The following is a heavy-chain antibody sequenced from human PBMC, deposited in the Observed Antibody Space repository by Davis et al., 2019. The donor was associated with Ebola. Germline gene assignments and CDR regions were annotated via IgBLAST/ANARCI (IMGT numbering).Heavy chain of an antibody. D-gene: IGHD5-24*01. CDR1: GGSISSHY. CDR3: ARDGDNYSYFDY. V-gene: IGHV4-59*11. J-gene: IGHJ4*02. Sequence: MPSETLSLTCTVFGGSISSHYWTWIRQPPGKGLEWIGSIYYSGSTYYNPSLKSRVTISVDTSKNQFSLKLSSVTAADTAVYYCARDGDNYSYFDYWGQGTLVTVSS. CDR2: IYYSGST.